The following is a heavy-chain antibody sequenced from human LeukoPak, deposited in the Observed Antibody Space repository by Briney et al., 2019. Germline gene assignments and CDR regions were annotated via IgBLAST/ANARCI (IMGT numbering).Heavy chain of an antibody. CDR2: INLDGSQK. CDR1: GFTFSNYW. CDR3: ARPGNTGIATRFDY. J-gene: IGHJ4*02. Sequence: PGGSLRLSCAASGFTFSNYWMAWVRQAPGKGPEWVANINLDGSQKYYVDSVKGRFTISRDNSKNTLYLQMNSLRAEDTAVYYCARPGNTGIATRFDYWGQGTLVTVSS. D-gene: IGHD6-13*01. V-gene: IGHV3-7*01.